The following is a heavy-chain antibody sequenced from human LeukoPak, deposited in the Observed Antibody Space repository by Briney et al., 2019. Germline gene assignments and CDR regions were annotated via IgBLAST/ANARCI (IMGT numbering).Heavy chain of an antibody. CDR1: GYTFTGYY. V-gene: IGHV1-8*03. D-gene: IGHD6-13*01. J-gene: IGHJ4*02. CDR3: ARLHSSSWYLYYFDY. CDR2: MNPNSGNT. Sequence: ASVKVSCKASGYTFTGYYMHWVRQATGQGLEWMGWMNPNSGNTGYAQKFQGRVTITRNTSISTAYMELSSLRSEDTAVYYCARLHSSSWYLYYFDYWGQGTLVTVSS.